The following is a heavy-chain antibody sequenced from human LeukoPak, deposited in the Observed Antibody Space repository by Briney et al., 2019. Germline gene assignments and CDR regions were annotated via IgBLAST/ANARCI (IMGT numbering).Heavy chain of an antibody. V-gene: IGHV3-30*04. CDR2: MSFDGSHE. J-gene: IGHJ6*02. CDR1: GLTFSSSA. CDR3: TRDYRGKDV. Sequence: PGGSLRLSCVASGLTFSSSAMHWVRQAPGKGLEWVAIMSFDGSHERYGDSVKGRFTLSRDNSKNSVYLQMDSLRVEDTAVYYCTRDYRGKDVWGRGTTVTVSS. D-gene: IGHD3-16*02.